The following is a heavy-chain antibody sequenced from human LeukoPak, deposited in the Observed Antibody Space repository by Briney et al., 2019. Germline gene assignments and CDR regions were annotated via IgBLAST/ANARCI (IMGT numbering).Heavy chain of an antibody. V-gene: IGHV3-21*01. CDR2: ISSSSSYI. Sequence: GGSLRLSCAASGFTFSNYAMSWVRQAPGKGLEWVSSISSSSSYIYYADSVKGRFTISRDNAKNSLYLQMNSLRAEDTAVYYCARALYGSGSPSWGQGTLVTVSS. D-gene: IGHD3-10*01. CDR1: GFTFSNYA. CDR3: ARALYGSGSPS. J-gene: IGHJ4*02.